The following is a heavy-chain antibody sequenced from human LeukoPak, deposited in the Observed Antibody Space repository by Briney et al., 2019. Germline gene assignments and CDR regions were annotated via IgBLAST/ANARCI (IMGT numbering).Heavy chain of an antibody. CDR1: GFTFSSYA. CDR2: ISGSGGST. D-gene: IGHD3-3*01. V-gene: IGHV3-23*01. J-gene: IGHJ6*02. CDR3: AKAGPFKPLEWLYYGMDV. Sequence: GGSLRLSCAASGFTFSSYALSWVRQAPGKGLEWVSAISGSGGSTYYADSVKGRFTISRDNSKNTLYLQMNSLRAEDTAVYYCAKAGPFKPLEWLYYGMDVWGQGTTVTVSS.